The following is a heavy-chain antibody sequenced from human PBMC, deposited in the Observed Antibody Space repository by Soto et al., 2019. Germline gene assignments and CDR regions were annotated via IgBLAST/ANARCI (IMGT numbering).Heavy chain of an antibody. D-gene: IGHD2-15*01. CDR1: GGSISSGGYY. J-gene: IGHJ4*02. CDR3: ARGGGKLPFADY. CDR2: IYYSGST. V-gene: IGHV4-31*03. Sequence: SETLSLTCTVSGGSISSGGYYWSWIRQHPGKGLEWIGYIYYSGSTYYNPSLKSRVTISVDTSKNQFSLKLSSVTAADTAVYYCARGGGKLPFADYWGQGTLVTVSS.